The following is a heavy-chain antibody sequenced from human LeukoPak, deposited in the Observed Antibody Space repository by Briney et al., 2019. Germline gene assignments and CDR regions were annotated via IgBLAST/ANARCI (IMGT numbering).Heavy chain of an antibody. CDR1: GFTFSNAW. CDR2: IKQDGSEK. CDR3: ARDLAMAAGTWDY. Sequence: GGSLRLSCAASGFTFSNAWMSWVRQAPGKGLEWVANIKQDGSEKYYVDSVKGRFTISRDNAKNSLYLQMNSLRAEDTAVYYCARDLAMAAGTWDYWGQGTLVTVSS. V-gene: IGHV3-7*01. D-gene: IGHD6-13*01. J-gene: IGHJ4*02.